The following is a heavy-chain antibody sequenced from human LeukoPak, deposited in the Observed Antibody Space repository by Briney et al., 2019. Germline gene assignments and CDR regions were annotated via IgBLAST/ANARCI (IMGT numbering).Heavy chain of an antibody. D-gene: IGHD3-3*01. CDR2: INHSGST. CDR1: GGSFSGYY. Sequence: SSETLSLTCAVYGGSFSGYYWSWIRQPSGKGLEWIGEINHSGSTNYNPSLESRVTISVDTSKNQFSLKLSSVTAADTAVYYCARGLYDFWSLYNWFDPWGQGTLVTVSS. CDR3: ARGLYDFWSLYNWFDP. V-gene: IGHV4-34*01. J-gene: IGHJ5*02.